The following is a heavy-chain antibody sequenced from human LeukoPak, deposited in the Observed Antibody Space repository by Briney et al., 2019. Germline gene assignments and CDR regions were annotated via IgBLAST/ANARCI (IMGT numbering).Heavy chain of an antibody. CDR1: GFSLSTSGVG. D-gene: IGHD6-19*01. J-gene: IGHJ4*02. CDR3: AHREGSSGWYYFDF. Sequence: SGPSLVNPTQTLTLTCTFSGFSLSTSGVGVGWIRQPPGKALEWLALIYWDDNKSYSPSLKSRLTITKDTSENQVVLTMTNMDPVDTATYYCAHREGSSGWYYFDFWGQGTLVTVSS. V-gene: IGHV2-5*02. CDR2: IYWDDNK.